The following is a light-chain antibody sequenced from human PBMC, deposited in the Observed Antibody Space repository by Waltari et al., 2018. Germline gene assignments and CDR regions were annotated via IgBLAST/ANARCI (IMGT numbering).Light chain of an antibody. V-gene: IGKV1-5*03. CDR2: KAS. J-gene: IGKJ1*01. CDR3: QQYNHYST. Sequence: DIQMTQSPSTLSASIGDRVTITCRASESVGDWLAWYQQKPGKAPKVLIYKASRLHSGVPSRFSGSGSGTEFTLTISSLQPDDFAAYYYQQYNHYSTFGQGTQVEMK. CDR1: ESVGDW.